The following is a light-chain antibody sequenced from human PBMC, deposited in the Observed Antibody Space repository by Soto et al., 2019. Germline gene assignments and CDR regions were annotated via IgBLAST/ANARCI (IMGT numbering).Light chain of an antibody. V-gene: IGLV2-11*01. CDR1: SSDVGGYDY. Sequence: QSALAQPRSVSGSPGQSVTISCTGTSSDVGGYDYVSWFQQHPGKAPKLMIYDVSKRPSGVPDRFSGSKFGNTASLTISGLQAEDEADYYCCSYAGSNTYVFGSGTKGTVL. CDR3: CSYAGSNTYV. CDR2: DVS. J-gene: IGLJ1*01.